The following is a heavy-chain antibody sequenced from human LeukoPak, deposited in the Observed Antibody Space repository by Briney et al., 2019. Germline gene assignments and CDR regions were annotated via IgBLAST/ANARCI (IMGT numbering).Heavy chain of an antibody. J-gene: IGHJ4*02. CDR3: AASPNRDYYHH. Sequence: GASVKVSCKASGYTFIDYYMHWVRQAPGQGPEWMGWIKGKRGDTQSAQKFQGRVTMTRDTSISTAYMELSSLKSDDTAVYYCAASPNRDYYHHWGQGTLVTVSS. V-gene: IGHV1-2*02. D-gene: IGHD2-21*01. CDR2: IKGKRGDT. CDR1: GYTFIDYY.